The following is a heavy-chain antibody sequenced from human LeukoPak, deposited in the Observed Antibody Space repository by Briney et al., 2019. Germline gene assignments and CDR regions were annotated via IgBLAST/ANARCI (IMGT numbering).Heavy chain of an antibody. J-gene: IGHJ5*02. CDR3: AKEGYDSSGYYHWFDP. CDR2: ISGSGGST. CDR1: GFTFSSYA. V-gene: IGHV3-23*01. D-gene: IGHD3-22*01. Sequence: GGSLRLSRAASGFTFSSYAMSWVRQAPGKGLEWVSGISGSGGSTYYADSVKGRFTISRDNSKNTLYLQMNSLRAEDTAVYYCAKEGYDSSGYYHWFDPWGQGTLVTVSS.